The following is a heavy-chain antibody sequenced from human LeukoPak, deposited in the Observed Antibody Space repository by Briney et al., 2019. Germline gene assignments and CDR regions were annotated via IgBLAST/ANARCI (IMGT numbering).Heavy chain of an antibody. Sequence: GGSLRLSCAASGFTFSSYWMHWVRQAPGKGLVWVSRINTDGSSTSYADSVKGRFTISRDNAKNTLYLQMNTLRVEDRAVYFCAKDQRTMTRRMDVWGQGTAVIVSS. CDR2: INTDGSST. CDR3: AKDQRTMTRRMDV. D-gene: IGHD2-2*01. V-gene: IGHV3-74*01. J-gene: IGHJ6*02. CDR1: GFTFSSYW.